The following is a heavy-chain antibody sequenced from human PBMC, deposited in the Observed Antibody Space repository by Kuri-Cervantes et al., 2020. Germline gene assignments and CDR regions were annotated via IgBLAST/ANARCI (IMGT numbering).Heavy chain of an antibody. CDR1: GFSLSDYT. CDR3: ARDARHDSRGGDFDC. D-gene: IGHD3-22*01. CDR2: ISSTGTTI. J-gene: IGHJ4*02. V-gene: IGHV3-48*02. Sequence: GGSLRLSCVVSGFSLSDYTMSWVRQAPGMGLEWVAYISSTGTTIFYADSVKGRYTISRDNAKNSLFLQMNSLRDDDTAVYYCARDARHDSRGGDFDCWGQGTVVTVSS.